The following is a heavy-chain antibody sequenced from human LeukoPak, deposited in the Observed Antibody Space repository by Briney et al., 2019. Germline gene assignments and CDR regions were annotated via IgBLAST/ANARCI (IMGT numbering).Heavy chain of an antibody. V-gene: IGHV1-18*04. Sequence: VSMKVSCKASGYTFSNYGIRWVRQAPGLGLEWMGWTSYNGNTNYAQKFQDRVTITTDTSTTTAYMELRSLESDDTAVYYCARHSGSGWQALGYWGQGTLVTVSS. CDR1: GYTFSNYG. J-gene: IGHJ4*02. CDR2: TSYNGNT. D-gene: IGHD6-19*01. CDR3: ARHSGSGWQALGY.